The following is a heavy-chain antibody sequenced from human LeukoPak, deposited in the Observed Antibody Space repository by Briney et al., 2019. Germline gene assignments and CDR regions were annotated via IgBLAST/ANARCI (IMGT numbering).Heavy chain of an antibody. Sequence: PGGSLRLYCAASGFAFSSHWMHWVRQVPGKGLVWVSRINSDGSNTIYADSVEGRFTISRDNAKNTLYLQMNSLRAEDTAVYYCTRDLMDYDYGDKGGNYWGQGTLVTVSS. CDR1: GFAFSSHW. J-gene: IGHJ4*02. V-gene: IGHV3-74*01. CDR3: TRDLMDYDYGDKGGNY. CDR2: INSDGSNT. D-gene: IGHD4-23*01.